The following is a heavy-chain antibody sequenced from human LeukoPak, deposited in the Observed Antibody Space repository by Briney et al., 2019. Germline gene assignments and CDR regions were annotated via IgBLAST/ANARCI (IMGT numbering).Heavy chain of an antibody. CDR1: GFTFSGYY. CDR2: ISSSSSYT. CDR3: ARDMVVAARGGMDV. J-gene: IGHJ6*02. D-gene: IGHD2-15*01. Sequence: AGGSLRLSCAASGFTFSGYYMSWIRQAPGKGLEWVSYISSSSSYTNYADSVKGRFAISRDNAKNSLYLQMNSLRAEDTAVYYCARDMVVAARGGMDVWGQGTTVTVSS. V-gene: IGHV3-11*06.